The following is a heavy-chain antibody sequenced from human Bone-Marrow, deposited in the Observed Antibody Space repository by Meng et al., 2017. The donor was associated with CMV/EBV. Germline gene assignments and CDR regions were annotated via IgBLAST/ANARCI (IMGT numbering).Heavy chain of an antibody. CDR3: ARGKGELGSNLFDP. CDR1: GGSISSSSYY. D-gene: IGHD1-26*01. Sequence: SETLSLTCTVSGGSISSSSYYWGWIRQPPGKGLEWIGSIYYSGSTYYNPSLKSRVTISVDTSKNQFSLKLSSVTAADTAVYYCARGKGELGSNLFDPWGQGTLVTVSS. V-gene: IGHV4-39*07. J-gene: IGHJ5*02. CDR2: IYYSGST.